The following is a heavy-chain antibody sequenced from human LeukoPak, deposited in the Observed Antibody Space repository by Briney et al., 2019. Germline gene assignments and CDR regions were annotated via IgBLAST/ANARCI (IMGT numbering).Heavy chain of an antibody. CDR1: GFPFSRYW. D-gene: IGHD3-10*01. V-gene: IGHV3-7*01. CDR2: IKRDGNEK. Sequence: GGSLRLSCAASGFPFSRYWMNWVRQAPGKGLEWVANIKRDGNEKNYVDSVKGRFSISRDNAKNSLYLQMDSLRAEDTAVYYCAKEGAYPIITYDSWGQGALVTVSS. J-gene: IGHJ5*01. CDR3: AKEGAYPIITYDS.